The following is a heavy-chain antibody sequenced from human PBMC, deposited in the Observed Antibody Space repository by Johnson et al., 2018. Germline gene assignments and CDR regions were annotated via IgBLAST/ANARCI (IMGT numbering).Heavy chain of an antibody. D-gene: IGHD1-20*01. CDR3: AREGIIGIMPYGMDV. Sequence: QVQLVESGGGVVQPGRSLRLSCAASGFTFSNYGMHWVRQAPGKGLEWVAVISYEGSNKYYADSVKGRFTISRDNSKNTLYLQMSSLRAEETAVYYCAREGIIGIMPYGMDVWGQGTTVTVSS. J-gene: IGHJ6*02. CDR1: GFTFSNYG. CDR2: ISYEGSNK. V-gene: IGHV3-33*05.